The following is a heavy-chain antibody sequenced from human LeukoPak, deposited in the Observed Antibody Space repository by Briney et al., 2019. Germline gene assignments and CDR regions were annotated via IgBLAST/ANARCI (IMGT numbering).Heavy chain of an antibody. Sequence: PSETLSLTCTVSGGSISSYYWSWIRQPAGKGLEWIGRIYTSGSTNYNPSLKSRVTMSVDTSKNQFSLKLSSVTAADTAVYYRARVRVGTAMVGGYFDYWGQGALVTVSS. CDR2: IYTSGST. D-gene: IGHD5-18*01. V-gene: IGHV4-4*07. CDR1: GGSISSYY. J-gene: IGHJ4*02. CDR3: ARVRVGTAMVGGYFDY.